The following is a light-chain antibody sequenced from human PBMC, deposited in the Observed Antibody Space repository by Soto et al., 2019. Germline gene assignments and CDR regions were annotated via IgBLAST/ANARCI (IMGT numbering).Light chain of an antibody. CDR3: SSYASSSTLYV. V-gene: IGLV2-14*01. Sequence: SVLTQPASVSGSPRQSITISFTGASSDVGGYTYVYWYQQHPGKAPKLLIYDINNRPSGVSHRFSGSKSGNTASLTISGLQSEDEADYYCSSYASSSTLYVFGTGTKVTVL. CDR1: SSDVGGYTY. CDR2: DIN. J-gene: IGLJ1*01.